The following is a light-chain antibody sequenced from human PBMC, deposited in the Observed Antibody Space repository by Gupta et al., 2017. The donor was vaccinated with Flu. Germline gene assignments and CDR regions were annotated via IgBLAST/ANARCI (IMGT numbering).Light chain of an antibody. CDR2: EDN. CDR3: QSYDGSNPLV. J-gene: IGLJ3*02. CDR1: SGNIAYDY. V-gene: IGLV6-57*01. Sequence: FVLTQPRSVSESPGTTVTISCTRSSGNIAYDYVQWYQQRPGSSPTTVIYEDNQRPSGVPDRFSGSIDSSSNSASLTISGLQTEDEADYYCQSYDGSNPLVFGGGTKLTVL.